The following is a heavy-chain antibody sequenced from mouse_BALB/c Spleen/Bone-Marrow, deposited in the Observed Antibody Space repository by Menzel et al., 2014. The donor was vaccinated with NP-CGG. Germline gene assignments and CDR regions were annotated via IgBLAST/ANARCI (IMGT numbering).Heavy chain of an antibody. J-gene: IGHJ4*01. Sequence: VQLVESGPGLVQPSQSLSITCTVSGFSLTSYGVHWVRQSPGKGLEWLGVIWRGGSTDYNAAFMSRLSITKDNSKSQVFFKMNSLQADDTAIYYCAKVGYDVGYYAMDYWGRGTSVTVSS. V-gene: IGHV2-5*01. CDR2: IWRGGST. CDR3: AKVGYDVGYYAMDY. CDR1: GFSLTSYG. D-gene: IGHD2-2*01.